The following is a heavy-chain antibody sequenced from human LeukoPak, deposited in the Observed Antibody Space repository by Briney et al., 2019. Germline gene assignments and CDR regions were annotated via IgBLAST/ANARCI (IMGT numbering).Heavy chain of an antibody. CDR2: IRYDGSNK. CDR1: GFTFSSYG. CDR3: AKVGSGSTLPVV. Sequence: PGGSLRLSCAASGFTFSSYGMHWVRQAPGKGLEWVAFIRYDGSNKYYTNSVKGRFNISRDNSKNTLYLQMNSLRAEDTAVYYCAKVGSGSTLPVVGGQGTLVTVSS. D-gene: IGHD6-19*01. J-gene: IGHJ1*01. V-gene: IGHV3-30*02.